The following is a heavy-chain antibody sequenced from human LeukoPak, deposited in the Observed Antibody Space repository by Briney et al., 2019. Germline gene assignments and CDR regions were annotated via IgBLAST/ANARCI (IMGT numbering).Heavy chain of an antibody. CDR1: GFTFSSYA. J-gene: IGHJ5*02. CDR3: AKGSGYSSKTNWFDP. D-gene: IGHD6-13*01. Sequence: GGSLRLSCAASGFTFSSYAMSWVRQAPGKGLECVSAISGSGGSTHYADSVKGRFTISRDNSKNTLYLQMNSLRTEDTAVYYCAKGSGYSSKTNWFDPWGQGTLVTVSS. CDR2: ISGSGGST. V-gene: IGHV3-23*01.